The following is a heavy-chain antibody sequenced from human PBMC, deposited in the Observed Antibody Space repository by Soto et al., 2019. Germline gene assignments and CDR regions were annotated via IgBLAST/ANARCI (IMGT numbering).Heavy chain of an antibody. Sequence: SETLSLTCTVSGGSISSGGYYWSWIRQHPGNGLEWIGYIYYSGSTYYNPSLKSRVTISVDTSKNQFSLKLSSVTAADTAVYYCARVFLYYYDSSGYGGPDAFDIWGQGTMVTVSS. V-gene: IGHV4-31*03. J-gene: IGHJ3*02. CDR1: GGSISSGGYY. CDR2: IYYSGST. D-gene: IGHD3-22*01. CDR3: ARVFLYYYDSSGYGGPDAFDI.